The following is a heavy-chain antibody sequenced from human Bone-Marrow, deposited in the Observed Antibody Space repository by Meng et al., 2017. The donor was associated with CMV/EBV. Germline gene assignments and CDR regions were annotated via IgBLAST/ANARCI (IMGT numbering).Heavy chain of an antibody. J-gene: IGHJ4*02. D-gene: IGHD6-19*01. Sequence: SETLSLTCTVSGGSISSSSYYWGWIRQPPGKGLEWIGSIYYSGSTYYNPSLKSRVTISVDTSKNQFSLKLSSVTAADTAVYYCARQTTTPYSSGETGFDYWGQGTLVTASS. CDR1: GGSISSSSYY. CDR2: IYYSGST. V-gene: IGHV4-39*01. CDR3: ARQTTTPYSSGETGFDY.